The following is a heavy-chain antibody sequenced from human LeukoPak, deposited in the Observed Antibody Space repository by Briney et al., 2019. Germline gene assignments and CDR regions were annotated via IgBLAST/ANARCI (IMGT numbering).Heavy chain of an antibody. CDR1: GGSITNTNY. CDR3: AREGGPYRPLDY. Sequence: SGTLSLTCGVSGGSITNTNYWTWVRQPPGKGLEWIGEVNLQGSTNYNPSLMGRVAISVDTSENHISLQLTSVTAADTAVYYCAREGGPYRPLDYSGQGSLVTVSS. V-gene: IGHV4-4*02. J-gene: IGHJ4*02. CDR2: VNLQGST.